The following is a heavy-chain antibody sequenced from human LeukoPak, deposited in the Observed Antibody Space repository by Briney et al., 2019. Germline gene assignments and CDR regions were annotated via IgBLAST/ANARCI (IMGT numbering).Heavy chain of an antibody. CDR3: ARSWGIFGVVRYAFDI. D-gene: IGHD3-3*01. J-gene: IGHJ3*02. CDR2: IYTSGST. CDR1: GGSISSGSYY. Sequence: PSETLSLTCTVSGGSISSGSYYWSWIRQPAGKRVEWIGRIYTSGSTNYNPSLKSRVTISVDTSKNQFSLKLSSVTAADTAVYYCARSWGIFGVVRYAFDIWGQGTMVTVSS. V-gene: IGHV4-61*02.